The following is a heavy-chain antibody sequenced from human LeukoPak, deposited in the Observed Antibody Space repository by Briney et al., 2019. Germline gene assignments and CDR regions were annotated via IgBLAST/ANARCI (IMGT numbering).Heavy chain of an antibody. CDR2: ISYDGSNK. V-gene: IGHV3-30*18. Sequence: GGSLRLSCAASGFTFSSYAMSWVRQAPGKGLEWVAVISYDGSNKYYADSVKGRFTISRDNSKNTLYLQMNSLRAEDTAVYYCAKVRDGYIQGAFDIWGQGTMVTVSS. J-gene: IGHJ3*02. CDR3: AKVRDGYIQGAFDI. CDR1: GFTFSSYA. D-gene: IGHD5-24*01.